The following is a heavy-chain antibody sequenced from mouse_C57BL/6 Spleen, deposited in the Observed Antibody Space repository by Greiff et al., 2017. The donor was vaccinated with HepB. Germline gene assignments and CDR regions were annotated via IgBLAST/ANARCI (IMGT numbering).Heavy chain of an antibody. D-gene: IGHD2-3*01. CDR2: IYPGDGDT. V-gene: IGHV1-82*01. J-gene: IGHJ4*01. CDR3: ARGGLYDGYPLYAMDY. Sequence: QVQLKQSGPELVKPGASVKISCKASGYAFSSSWMNWVKQRPGKGLEWIGRIYPGDGDTNYNGKFKGKATLTADKSSSTAYMQLSSLTSEDSAVYFCARGGLYDGYPLYAMDYWGQGTSVTVSS. CDR1: GYAFSSSW.